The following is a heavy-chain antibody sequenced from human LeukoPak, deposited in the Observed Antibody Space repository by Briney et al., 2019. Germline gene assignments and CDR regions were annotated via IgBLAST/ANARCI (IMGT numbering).Heavy chain of an antibody. Sequence: GASVKVSCKASGYTFTSYGISWVRQAPGQGLEWMGWISAYNGNTNYAQKLQGRVTMTTDTSTSTAYMELRSLRSDDTAVYHCARDVVVAADNWFDPWGQGTLVTVSS. CDR1: GYTFTSYG. D-gene: IGHD2-15*01. CDR2: ISAYNGNT. V-gene: IGHV1-18*01. J-gene: IGHJ5*02. CDR3: ARDVVVAADNWFDP.